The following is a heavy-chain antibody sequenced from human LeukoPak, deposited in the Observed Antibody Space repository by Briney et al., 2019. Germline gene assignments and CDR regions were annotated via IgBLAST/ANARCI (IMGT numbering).Heavy chain of an antibody. D-gene: IGHD1-1*01. CDR1: GYTFTDYH. Sequence: GASVKVSCKAFGYTFTDYHMHWVRQAPGQGLEWMGRINPNSGGTNYAQKFQGRVTMTRDTTSSTAYMELTRLRSDDTAVFYCATLIAHLNDWGQGTLVTVYS. CDR3: ATLIAHLND. V-gene: IGHV1-2*02. CDR2: INPNSGGT. J-gene: IGHJ4*02.